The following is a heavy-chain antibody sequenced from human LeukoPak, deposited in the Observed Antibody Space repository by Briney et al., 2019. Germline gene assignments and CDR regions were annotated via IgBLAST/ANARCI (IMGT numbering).Heavy chain of an antibody. CDR1: GFTFSSYA. CDR3: ARDYSSESWFDP. D-gene: IGHD6-19*01. V-gene: IGHV3-23*01. CDR2: ISGSGGST. Sequence: GGSLRLSCAASGFTFSSYAMSWVRQAPGKGLEWVSAISGSGGSTYYADSVKGRFTISRDNAKNSLYLQMNSLRAEDTAVYYCARDYSSESWFDPWGQGTLVTVSS. J-gene: IGHJ5*02.